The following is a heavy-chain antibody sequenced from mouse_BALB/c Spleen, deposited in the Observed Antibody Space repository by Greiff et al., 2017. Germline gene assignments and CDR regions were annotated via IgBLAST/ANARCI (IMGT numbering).Heavy chain of an antibody. D-gene: IGHD2-1*01. CDR1: GFTFSNYW. CDR2: IRLKSDNYAT. Sequence: EVKLQESGGGLVQPGGSMKLSCVASGFTFSNYWMNWVRQSPEKGLEWVAEIRLKSDNYATHYAESVKGRFTISRDDSKSSVYLQMNNLRAEDTGIYYCTRHYGNYYYAMDYWGQGTSVTVSS. CDR3: TRHYGNYYYAMDY. J-gene: IGHJ4*01. V-gene: IGHV6-6*02.